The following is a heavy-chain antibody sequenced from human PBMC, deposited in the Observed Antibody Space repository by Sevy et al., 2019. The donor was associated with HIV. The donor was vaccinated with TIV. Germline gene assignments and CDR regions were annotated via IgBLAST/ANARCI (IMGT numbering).Heavy chain of an antibody. J-gene: IGHJ4*02. CDR1: GFTFSNYG. CDR2: IRYDGSNS. CDR3: AKDYRIYCSRTSCLFDY. D-gene: IGHD2-2*01. V-gene: IGHV3-30*02. Sequence: GVSLRLSCAASGFTFSNYGMHWARQAPGKGLEWVAFIRYDGSNSYSADSVKGRFTISRDNSKNTLYLQINSLRAEDTAVYYCAKDYRIYCSRTSCLFDYWGQGTLVTVSS.